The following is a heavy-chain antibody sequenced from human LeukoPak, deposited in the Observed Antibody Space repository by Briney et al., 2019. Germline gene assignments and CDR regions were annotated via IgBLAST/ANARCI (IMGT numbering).Heavy chain of an antibody. J-gene: IGHJ4*02. CDR1: GYTFTGYY. CDR2: INSNSGGT. CDR3: ARAEYGDPYYFDY. Sequence: GASVKVSCKASGYTFTGYYMHWVRQAPGQGLEWMGWINSNSGGTNYAQKFQGRVTMTRDTSISTAYMELSRLRSDDTAVYYCARAEYGDPYYFDYWGQGTLVTVSS. D-gene: IGHD4-17*01. V-gene: IGHV1-2*02.